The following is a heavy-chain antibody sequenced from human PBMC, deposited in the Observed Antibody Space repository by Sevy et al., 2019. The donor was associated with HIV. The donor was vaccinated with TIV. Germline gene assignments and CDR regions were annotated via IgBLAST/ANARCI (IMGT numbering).Heavy chain of an antibody. J-gene: IGHJ4*02. V-gene: IGHV3-23*01. CDR1: GFTFSNYA. CDR3: ANWSELPSSPFDY. D-gene: IGHD1-26*01. CDR2: ISGSGGST. Sequence: GGSLRLSCAASGFTFSNYAMSWVRQAPGKGLEWVSAISGSGGSTYYADSVKGRFTISRDNSKNTLFLQMNSLRAEDTAVYFCANWSELPSSPFDYWGQGTLVTVSS.